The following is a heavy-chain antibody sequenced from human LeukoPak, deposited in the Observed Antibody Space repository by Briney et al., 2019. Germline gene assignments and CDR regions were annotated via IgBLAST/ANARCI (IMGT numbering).Heavy chain of an antibody. V-gene: IGHV3-23*01. CDR1: GFTFSNYA. D-gene: IGHD2-2*01. Sequence: GGSLRLSCAASGFTFSNYAMNWVRRAPGKGLEWVSAISGSGGSTYYADSVKGRFTISRDNSKNTLYLQMNSLGAEDTAVYYCAKRQGLGYRSSTSCPDAFDIWGQGTVVAVSS. J-gene: IGHJ3*02. CDR3: AKRQGLGYRSSTSCPDAFDI. CDR2: ISGSGGST.